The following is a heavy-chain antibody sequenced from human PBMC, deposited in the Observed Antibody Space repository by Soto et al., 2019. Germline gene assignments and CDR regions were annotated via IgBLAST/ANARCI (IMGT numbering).Heavy chain of an antibody. D-gene: IGHD3-10*01. CDR1: GGSFNHYY. CDR3: ARCDYGKYDAYNWFDP. J-gene: IGHJ5*02. CDR2: VCPGGRT. V-gene: IGHV4-34*02. Sequence: QVRLQQWGAGLVRPSETLSLTCAVYGGSFNHYYWSWIRQPPGKGLAWIGEVCPGGRTHYSPTLKREVRIAVEGSKNQFSLRLTSVTVADTAVYYCARCDYGKYDAYNWFDPWCQGNLVIVAS.